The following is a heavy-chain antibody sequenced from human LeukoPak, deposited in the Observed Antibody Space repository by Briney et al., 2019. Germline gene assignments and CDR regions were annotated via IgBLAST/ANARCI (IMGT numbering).Heavy chain of an antibody. CDR3: ARRYTIFGVITIDY. CDR2: IYPSNSDT. CDR1: GHSFTSYW. J-gene: IGHJ4*02. V-gene: IGHV5-51*01. D-gene: IGHD3-3*01. Sequence: GESLKISCKGFGHSFTSYWIAWVRQMPGKGLEWMGLIYPSNSDTKYSPSFQGQVTISADKSISTAYLQWSNLKASDTAMYYCARRYTIFGVITIDYWGQGTLVTVSS.